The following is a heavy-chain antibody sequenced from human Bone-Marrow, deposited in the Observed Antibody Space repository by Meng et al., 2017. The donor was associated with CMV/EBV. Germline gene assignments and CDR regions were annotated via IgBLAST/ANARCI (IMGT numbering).Heavy chain of an antibody. CDR3: AKDRGTTVVIGPFDY. Sequence: SLKISCAASGFTFDDYAMHWVRQAPGKGLEWVSGISWNSGSIGYADSVKGRFTISRDNAKNSLYLQMNSLRAEDMALYYCAKDRGTTVVIGPFDYWGQGTLVTVSS. D-gene: IGHD4-23*01. J-gene: IGHJ4*02. CDR2: ISWNSGSI. V-gene: IGHV3-9*03. CDR1: GFTFDDYA.